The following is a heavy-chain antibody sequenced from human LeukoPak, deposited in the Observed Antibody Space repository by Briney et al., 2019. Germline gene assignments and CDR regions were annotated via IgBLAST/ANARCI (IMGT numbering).Heavy chain of an antibody. J-gene: IGHJ3*02. CDR1: GYTFTSYD. CDR2: MNPNSGNT. Sequence: ASVTVSCKASGYTFTSYDINWVRQAPGQGLEGMGWMNPNSGNTGYAQKFQGRVTMTRDTSISTAYMELSRLRSDDTAVYYCASRVGGVLPDDAFDIWGQGTMVTVSS. D-gene: IGHD2-8*02. CDR3: ASRVGGVLPDDAFDI. V-gene: IGHV1-8*01.